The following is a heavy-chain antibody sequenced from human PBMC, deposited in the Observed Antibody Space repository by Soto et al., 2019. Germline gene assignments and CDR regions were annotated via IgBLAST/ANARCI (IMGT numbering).Heavy chain of an antibody. CDR1: GGSMSTYY. J-gene: IGHJ5*02. D-gene: IGHD5-18*01. V-gene: IGHV4-59*01. Sequence: QVQLQESGPGLVKPSETLSLTCTVSGGSMSTYYWSWIRQPPGKGLELIGYTYYSGSTNYNPSLTSRVTMSVDTSKNQSSLKLSSVTAADTAVYYCARRGYSYVFAWFDPWGQGTLVTVSS. CDR3: ARRGYSYVFAWFDP. CDR2: TYYSGST.